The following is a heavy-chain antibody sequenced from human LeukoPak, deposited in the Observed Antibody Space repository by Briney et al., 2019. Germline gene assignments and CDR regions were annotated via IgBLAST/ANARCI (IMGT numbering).Heavy chain of an antibody. J-gene: IGHJ1*01. V-gene: IGHV5-51*01. CDR1: GYSFSDYW. CDR3: ARLYGDYAYVQS. CDR2: VFPGDSDT. D-gene: IGHD4-17*01. Sequence: GKSLKISCKTSGYSFSDYWIGWVRQMPGRGLECMGIVFPGDSDTRYSPSFEGRVTISVDESISTAYLQWSSLKASDTAMYYCARLYGDYAYVQSWGQGTLVTVSS.